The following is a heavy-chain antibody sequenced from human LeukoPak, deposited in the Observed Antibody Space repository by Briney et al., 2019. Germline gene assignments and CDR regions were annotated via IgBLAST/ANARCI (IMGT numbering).Heavy chain of an antibody. CDR2: IHHDGRGT. CDR3: ARDMQLST. V-gene: IGHV3-64*04. D-gene: IGHD3-16*02. Sequence: GSLRLFCSASGFTFSTYSMHWVRQTPGKGLEFVSAIHHDGRGTFYADSVKDRFTISRDNSKDTLFLQMNSLRAEDTAIYYCARDMQLSTWGLGTMVTVSS. CDR1: GFTFSTYS. J-gene: IGHJ3*01.